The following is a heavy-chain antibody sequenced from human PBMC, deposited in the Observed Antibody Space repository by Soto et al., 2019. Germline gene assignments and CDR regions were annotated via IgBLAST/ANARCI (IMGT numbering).Heavy chain of an antibody. CDR1: GYTFTRYG. V-gene: IGHV1-18*04. Sequence: ASEKVYCKASGYTFTRYGISWVRQAPGQGLEWMGWISAYNGNTNYAQKLQGRVTMTTDTYTSTAYMELRSLRSDDTAVYYCARESARTITMVRGAPDYWGQGTLVTVSS. J-gene: IGHJ4*02. CDR3: ARESARTITMVRGAPDY. CDR2: ISAYNGNT. D-gene: IGHD3-10*01.